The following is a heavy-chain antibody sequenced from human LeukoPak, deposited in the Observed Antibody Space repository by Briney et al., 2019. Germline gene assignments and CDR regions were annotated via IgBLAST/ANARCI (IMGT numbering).Heavy chain of an antibody. Sequence: ASVKASCKASGYTFTDYYIHWVRQAPGHGHEWMGGINPNSGGTNYAQKFLGRVTMARDTSTSTAYMELSRLTSDDTAVYYCARLYYDTSDFFDYWGQGTLVTVSS. CDR1: GYTFTDYY. D-gene: IGHD3-22*01. J-gene: IGHJ4*02. V-gene: IGHV1-2*02. CDR2: INPNSGGT. CDR3: ARLYYDTSDFFDY.